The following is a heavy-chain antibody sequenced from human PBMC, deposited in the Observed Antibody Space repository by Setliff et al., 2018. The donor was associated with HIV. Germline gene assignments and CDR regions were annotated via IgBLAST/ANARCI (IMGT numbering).Heavy chain of an antibody. CDR1: GYTFTNYA. Sequence: ASVKVSCKASGYTFTNYAMHWVRQAPGQRLEWMGWINPGNGNTKYSQEFQGRVTITRDTSASTAYMELSSLRSEDMAVYYCARHRSYGDYDPNWFDPWGQGTLVTVSS. V-gene: IGHV1-3*03. CDR2: INPGNGNT. J-gene: IGHJ5*02. D-gene: IGHD4-17*01. CDR3: ARHRSYGDYDPNWFDP.